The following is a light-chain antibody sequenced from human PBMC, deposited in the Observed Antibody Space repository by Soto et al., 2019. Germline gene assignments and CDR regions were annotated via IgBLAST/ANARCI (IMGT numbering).Light chain of an antibody. V-gene: IGLV2-8*01. CDR1: SRDVGAFDY. CDR2: EVT. CDR3: SSYGGGDNFMP. Sequence: QSALTQPPSASGSPGQSVTISCTGTSRDVGAFDYVSWYQQHPGKAPKLLIYEVTKRPSGVPDRFSGSKSGNTASLTVSGLQADDEADYYCSSYGGGDNFMPFGGGTQLTVL. J-gene: IGLJ7*01.